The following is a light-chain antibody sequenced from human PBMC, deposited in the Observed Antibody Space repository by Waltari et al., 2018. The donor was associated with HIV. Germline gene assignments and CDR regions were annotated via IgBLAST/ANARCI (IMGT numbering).Light chain of an antibody. CDR3: ATWDDSLSGWV. V-gene: IGLV1-47*01. CDR1: SSNIESTY. Sequence: QPVLTQPPSASGTPGQRVSISCSGSSSNIESTYVFWYQHLPGTTPKLLISKNNQRPSGVPDRFSGSKSATSASLAISGLRSEDEADYHCATWDDSLSGWVFGGGTKLTVL. CDR2: KNN. J-gene: IGLJ3*02.